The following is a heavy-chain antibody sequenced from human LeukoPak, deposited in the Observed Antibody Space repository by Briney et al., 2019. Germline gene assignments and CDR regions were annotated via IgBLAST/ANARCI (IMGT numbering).Heavy chain of an antibody. V-gene: IGHV4-39*07. D-gene: IGHD6-13*01. Sequence: SETLSLTCAVSRGSISSNNYYWGWIRQPPGKGLEWIGSISKGGRTYYNPSLRSRVTISLDTSRNQFSLELRSVAAADTAVYYCATVGSRSLSYYYMDVWGKGTAVTAS. CDR2: ISKGGRT. CDR1: RGSISSNNYY. J-gene: IGHJ6*03. CDR3: ATVGSRSLSYYYMDV.